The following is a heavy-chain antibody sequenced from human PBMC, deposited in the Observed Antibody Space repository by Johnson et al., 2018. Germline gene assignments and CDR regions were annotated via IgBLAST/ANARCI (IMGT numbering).Heavy chain of an antibody. V-gene: IGHV1-69*01. CDR2: IIPIFGTA. Sequence: QVQLVESGAEVKKPGSSVKVSCKASGGTFSSYAISWVRQAPGQGLEWMGGIIPIFGTANYAQKFQGRVTITADESTSTAYMELSSLRSEATAGYYCARVGASRAAFDIWGQGTMVTVSS. CDR1: GGTFSSYA. CDR3: ARVGASRAAFDI. J-gene: IGHJ3*02.